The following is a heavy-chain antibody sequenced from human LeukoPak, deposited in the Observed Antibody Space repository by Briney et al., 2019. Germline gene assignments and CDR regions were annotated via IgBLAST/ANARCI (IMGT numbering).Heavy chain of an antibody. J-gene: IGHJ6*03. V-gene: IGHV1-8*03. D-gene: IGHD2-2*01. Sequence: ASVKVSCKASGYTFTSYDINWVRQATGQGLEWTGWMNPNSGNTGYAQKFQGRVTITRNTSISTAYMELSSLRSEDTAVYYCARARRGYCSSTSCPVPYYYYYYYMDVWGKGTTVTVSS. CDR2: MNPNSGNT. CDR3: ARARRGYCSSTSCPVPYYYYYYYMDV. CDR1: GYTFTSYD.